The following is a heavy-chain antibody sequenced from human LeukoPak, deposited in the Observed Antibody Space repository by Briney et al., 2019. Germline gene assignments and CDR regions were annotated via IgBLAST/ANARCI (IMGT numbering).Heavy chain of an antibody. CDR1: GYTFTSYY. CDR3: AREKFVREFDY. Sequence: ASVKVSCKASGYTFTSYYMHWVRQAPGQGLEWMGWINTNTGNPTYAQGFTGRFVFSLDTSVSTAYLQISSLKAEDTAVYYCAREKFVREFDYWGQGTLVTVSS. D-gene: IGHD6-6*01. V-gene: IGHV7-4-1*02. J-gene: IGHJ4*02. CDR2: INTNTGNP.